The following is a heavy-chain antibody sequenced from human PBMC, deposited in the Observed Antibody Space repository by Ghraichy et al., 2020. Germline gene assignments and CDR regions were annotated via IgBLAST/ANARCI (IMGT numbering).Heavy chain of an antibody. CDR2: INQSGST. CDR3: ARGTYYDYIWGSSKKKAFLDY. V-gene: IGHV4-34*01. D-gene: IGHD3-16*01. J-gene: IGHJ4*01. Sequence: SETLSLTCAVYGGSFSGYYWSWIRQPPGKGLEWIGEINQSGSTNYNPSLKSRVTISVDTSKNQFSLKLSSVTAADTAVYYCARGTYYDYIWGSSKKKAFLDYWGQGTLVTVSS. CDR1: GGSFSGYY.